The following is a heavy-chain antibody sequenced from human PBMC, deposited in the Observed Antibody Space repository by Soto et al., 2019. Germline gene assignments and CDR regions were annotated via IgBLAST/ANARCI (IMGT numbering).Heavy chain of an antibody. CDR3: AKGDQQSKDSGWYY. D-gene: IGHD6-19*01. CDR2: ISGGGGST. Sequence: GGSLRLSCAAFGFSYSTYAMTWVRQAPGKGLEWVSSISGGGGSTYYADSVRGRFTISRDNSKNTLDLQMNSLTAEDTAVYYCAKGDQQSKDSGWYYCGQGTLVTVSS. J-gene: IGHJ4*02. V-gene: IGHV3-23*01. CDR1: GFSYSTYA.